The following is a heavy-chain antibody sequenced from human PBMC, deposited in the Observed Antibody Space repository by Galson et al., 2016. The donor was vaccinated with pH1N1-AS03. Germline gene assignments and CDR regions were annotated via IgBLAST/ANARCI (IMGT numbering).Heavy chain of an antibody. D-gene: IGHD1-7*01. CDR2: IRQDGSEK. J-gene: IGHJ2*01. CDR3: ARGSPLNYYLDL. Sequence: SLRLSCAASGFSFSASWMSWVRQAPGKGLERVANIRQDGSEKYYADSVEGRVTISRDNAKNSLYLQMNSLRDEDRAVYYCARGSPLNYYLDLWGRGTLVTVSS. CDR1: GFSFSASW. V-gene: IGHV3-7*03.